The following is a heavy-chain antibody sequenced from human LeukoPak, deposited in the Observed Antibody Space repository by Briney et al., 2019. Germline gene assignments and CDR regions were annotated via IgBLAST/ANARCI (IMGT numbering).Heavy chain of an antibody. CDR1: GFTFSSYD. D-gene: IGHD1-26*01. V-gene: IGHV3-13*01. J-gene: IGHJ6*02. CDR3: ARDPSSGSYNYYYYYGMDV. CDR2: IGTAGDT. Sequence: GGSLRLSCAASGFTFSSYDMHWVRQATGKGLEWVSAIGTAGDTYYPGSVKGRFTISRENAKNSLYLQMNSLRAGDTAVYYCARDPSSGSYNYYYYYGMDVWGQGTTVTVSS.